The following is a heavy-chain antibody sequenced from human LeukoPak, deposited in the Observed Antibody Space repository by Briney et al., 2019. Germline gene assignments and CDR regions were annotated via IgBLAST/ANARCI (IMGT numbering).Heavy chain of an antibody. V-gene: IGHV1-18*01. CDR1: GYTFTSYG. J-gene: IGHJ4*02. CDR3: ARDPVVGYSSGWYEVENYFDY. D-gene: IGHD6-19*01. Sequence: GASVKVSCKASGYTFTSYGISWVRQAPGQGLEWMGWISAYNGNTNYAQKLQGRVTMTTDTSTSTAYMELRSLRSDDTAVYYCARDPVVGYSSGWYEVENYFDYWGQGTLVTVSS. CDR2: ISAYNGNT.